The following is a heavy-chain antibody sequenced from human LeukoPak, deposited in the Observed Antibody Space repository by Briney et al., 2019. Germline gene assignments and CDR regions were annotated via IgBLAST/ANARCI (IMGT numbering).Heavy chain of an antibody. V-gene: IGHV4-34*01. D-gene: IGHD1-14*01. J-gene: IGHJ4*02. Sequence: PSETLSLTCAVYGGSFSGYYWSWIRQPPGKGLEWIGEINHSGSTNYNPSLKSRVTISVDTSKNQFSLKLSSVTAADTAVYYCARGRNSITFDYWGQGTLVTVSS. CDR1: GGSFSGYY. CDR3: ARGRNSITFDY. CDR2: INHSGST.